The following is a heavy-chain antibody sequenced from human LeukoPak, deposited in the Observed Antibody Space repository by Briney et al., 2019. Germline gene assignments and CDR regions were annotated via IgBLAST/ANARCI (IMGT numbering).Heavy chain of an antibody. V-gene: IGHV4-39*01. CDR2: IYYSGNS. CDR1: GGSISSDNYY. J-gene: IGHJ6*03. CDR3: ASISDPRSHYYYYMDV. Sequence: PSETLSLTCTVSGGSISSDNYYWVWLRQPPGKGLEWIGSIYYSGNSYYNPSLKSRVTISVDTSKNQFSLKLSSVTAADTAVYYCASISDPRSHYYYYMDVWGKGTTVTVSS. D-gene: IGHD3-3*02.